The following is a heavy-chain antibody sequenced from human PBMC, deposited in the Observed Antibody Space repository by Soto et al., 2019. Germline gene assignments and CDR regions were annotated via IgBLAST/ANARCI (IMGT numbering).Heavy chain of an antibody. CDR1: GFTFSSYG. J-gene: IGHJ5*02. CDR3: ARGSAVTTTRNWFDP. Sequence: PGGSLRLSCAASGFTFSSYGMHWVRQAPGKGLEWVAVIWYDGSNKYYADSVKGRFTISRDNSKNTLYLQMNSLRAEDTAVYYCARGSAVTTTRNWFDPWGQGTLVTVSS. V-gene: IGHV3-33*01. D-gene: IGHD4-17*01. CDR2: IWYDGSNK.